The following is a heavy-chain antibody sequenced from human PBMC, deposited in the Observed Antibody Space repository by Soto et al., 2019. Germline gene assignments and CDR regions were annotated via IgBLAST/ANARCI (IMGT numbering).Heavy chain of an antibody. V-gene: IGHV1-69*12. J-gene: IGHJ4*02. CDR2: IIPIFGTA. CDR1: GGTFSSYA. D-gene: IGHD3-22*01. Sequence: QVQLVQSGAEVKKPGSSVKVSCKASGGTFSSYAISWVRQAPGQGLEWMGGIIPIFGTANYAQKFQGRVPITADESTSTAYVELSSLRAEDTAVYYCATDYYDSSGYYYWGQGTLVTVSS. CDR3: ATDYYDSSGYYY.